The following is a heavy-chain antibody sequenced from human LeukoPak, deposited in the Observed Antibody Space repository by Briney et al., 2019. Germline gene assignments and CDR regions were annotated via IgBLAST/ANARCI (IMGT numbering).Heavy chain of an antibody. CDR3: AKYRRAVAGGAIDC. CDR2: IYSGGST. V-gene: IGHV3-53*01. CDR1: GFTVSSNY. Sequence: GGSLRLSCAASGFTVSSNYMSWVRQAPGKGLEWVSVIYSGGSTYYADSVKGRFTISRDNSKNTLYLQMNSLRAEDTAVYYCAKYRRAVAGGAIDCWGQGTLVTVSS. D-gene: IGHD6-19*01. J-gene: IGHJ4*02.